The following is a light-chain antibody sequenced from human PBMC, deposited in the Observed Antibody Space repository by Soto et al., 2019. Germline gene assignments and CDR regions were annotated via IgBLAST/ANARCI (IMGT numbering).Light chain of an antibody. CDR3: QQYGASPKYT. CDR2: GAS. CDR1: QGVSSSS. Sequence: EIVLTQSPGTLSLSPGQRATLSCRASQGVSSSSLAWYQQRPGQAPRLLIYGASRRATGIPDRFSGSGSGTDFTLTISRLEPSDFAGYYCQQYGASPKYTFGQGTKLENK. J-gene: IGKJ2*01. V-gene: IGKV3-20*01.